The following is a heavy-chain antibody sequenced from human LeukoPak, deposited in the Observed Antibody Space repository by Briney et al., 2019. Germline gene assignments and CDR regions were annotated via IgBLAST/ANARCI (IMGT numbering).Heavy chain of an antibody. J-gene: IGHJ4*02. V-gene: IGHV3-20*04. D-gene: IGHD3-22*01. Sequence: GGSLRLSCAASGFTFDDYGMSWVRQAPGKGLEWVSGINWNGGSTGYADSVKGRLTVSRDNAKNSLYLQMNSLRAEDTASYYCARVRDIGYDTSTSDWGQGTLVTVSS. CDR1: GFTFDDYG. CDR2: INWNGGST. CDR3: ARVRDIGYDTSTSD.